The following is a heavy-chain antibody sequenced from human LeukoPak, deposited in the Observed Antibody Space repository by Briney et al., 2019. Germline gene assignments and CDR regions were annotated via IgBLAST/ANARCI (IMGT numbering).Heavy chain of an antibody. D-gene: IGHD6-13*01. CDR1: GYTFTSYY. CDR2: INPSGGST. Sequence: ASVKVSCKASGYTFTSYYMHWVRQAPGQGLEWMGIINPSGGSTSYAQKFQGRVTMTRDTSTSTVYMELSSLRSEDTAVYYCARNHGSSGYRVPPSYPHGLPVWGPGTTLPVSS. J-gene: IGHJ6*02. CDR3: ARNHGSSGYRVPPSYPHGLPV. V-gene: IGHV1-46*01.